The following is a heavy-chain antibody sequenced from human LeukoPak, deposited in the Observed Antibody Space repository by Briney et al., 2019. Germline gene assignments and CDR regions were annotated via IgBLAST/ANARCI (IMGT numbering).Heavy chain of an antibody. CDR2: INPNSGGT. CDR3: AREALNFLWTTMKDYGMDV. J-gene: IGHJ6*02. V-gene: IGHV1-2*02. CDR1: GYTFTGYY. Sequence: GASVKVSCKASGYTFTGYYMHWVRQAPGQGLEWMGWINPNSGGTNYAQKFQGRVTMTRDTSISTAYMELSRLRSDDTAVYYCAREALNFLWTTMKDYGMDVWGQGTTVTVSS. D-gene: IGHD2/OR15-2a*01.